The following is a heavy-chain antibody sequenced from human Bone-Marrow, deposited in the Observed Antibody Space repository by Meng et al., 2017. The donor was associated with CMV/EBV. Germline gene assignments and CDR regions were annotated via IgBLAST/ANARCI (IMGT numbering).Heavy chain of an antibody. D-gene: IGHD3-10*01. CDR1: GFTFSSYA. V-gene: IGHV3-23*01. J-gene: IGHJ4*02. CDR3: TKTQTFYFGSGSYRYFDY. CDR2: ITGSGGST. Sequence: GGSLRLSCAASGFTFSSYAMHWVRQAPGKGLDWVAAITGSGGSTYYADSMKGRFTISRDNSKDTLYLQLNSLSADDTAVYYCTKTQTFYFGSGSYRYFDYWGQGALVTVSS.